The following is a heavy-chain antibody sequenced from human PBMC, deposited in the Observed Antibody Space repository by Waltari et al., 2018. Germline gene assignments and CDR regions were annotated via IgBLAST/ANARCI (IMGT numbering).Heavy chain of an antibody. V-gene: IGHV1-8*03. CDR3: ARGSGDLDI. CDR2: MNTNSGNT. CDR1: GYSFRRSD. D-gene: IGHD2-21*01. Sequence: QVQLEQSGAEMVKPGASVRVSCKASGYSFRRSDISWVRQAPGQGLEWMGWMNTNSGNTGYAEKFQGRVTITRNTSINTAYMDLSGLRSEDTAVYYCARGSGDLDIWGQGTMDTVSS. J-gene: IGHJ3*02.